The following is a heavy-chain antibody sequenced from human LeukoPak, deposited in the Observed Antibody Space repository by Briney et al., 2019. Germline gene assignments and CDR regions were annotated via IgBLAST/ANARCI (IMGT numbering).Heavy chain of an antibody. Sequence: SETLSLTCTVSGGSISSSSYYWGWIRQPPGKGLEWIGSIYYSGSTYYSPSLKSRVTISVDTSKNQFSLKLSSVTAADTAVYYCARGRKYNWNYGVFDYWGQGTLVTVSS. CDR2: IYYSGST. J-gene: IGHJ4*02. V-gene: IGHV4-39*01. D-gene: IGHD1-7*01. CDR1: GGSISSSSYY. CDR3: ARGRKYNWNYGVFDY.